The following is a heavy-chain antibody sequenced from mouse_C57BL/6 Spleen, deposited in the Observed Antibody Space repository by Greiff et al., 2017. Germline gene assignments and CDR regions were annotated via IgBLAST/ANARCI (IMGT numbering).Heavy chain of an antibody. V-gene: IGHV5-9*01. CDR1: GFTFSSYT. CDR3: ARGILRLYFDV. CDR2: ISGGGGNT. D-gene: IGHD1-2*01. Sequence: EVHLVESGGGLVKPGGSLKLSCAASGFTFSSYTMSWVRQTPEKRLEWVATISGGGGNTYYPDSVKGRFTISRDNAKNTLYLQMSSLRSEDTALYYCARGILRLYFDVWGTGTTVTVSS. J-gene: IGHJ1*03.